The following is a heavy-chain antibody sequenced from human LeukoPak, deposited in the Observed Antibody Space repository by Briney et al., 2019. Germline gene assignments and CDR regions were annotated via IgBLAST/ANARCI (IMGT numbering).Heavy chain of an antibody. CDR3: ARDRHGYFDY. Sequence: GGSLGLSCAASGFTFSDHYMIWLRQAPGKGLEAISYISHNGETKYYADSVKGRLSISRDNAKSSLYLQMNSLRVEDTAVYYCARDRHGYFDYWGQGTLVTVSS. J-gene: IGHJ4*02. CDR1: GFTFSDHY. D-gene: IGHD6-13*01. V-gene: IGHV3-11*01. CDR2: ISHNGETK.